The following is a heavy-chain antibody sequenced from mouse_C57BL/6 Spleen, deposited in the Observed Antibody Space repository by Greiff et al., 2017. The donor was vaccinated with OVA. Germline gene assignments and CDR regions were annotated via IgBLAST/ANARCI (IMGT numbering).Heavy chain of an antibody. CDR3: ATGSNSVRCDY. D-gene: IGHD4-1*01. V-gene: IGHV1-82*01. J-gene: IGHJ2*01. CDR2: IYPGDGGT. Sequence: QVQLQQSGPELVKPGASVKLSCKASGYAFTSSWMNWVKQRPGKGLEWIGRIYPGDGGTNYNGKFKGKATLTADKSSSTAYMQLSSLTSDDSAVSFCATGSNSVRCDYRGQGTTLTVSS. CDR1: GYAFTSSW.